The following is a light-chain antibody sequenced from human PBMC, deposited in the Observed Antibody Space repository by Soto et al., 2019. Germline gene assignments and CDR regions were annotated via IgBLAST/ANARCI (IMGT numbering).Light chain of an antibody. CDR2: YDD. V-gene: IGLV1-36*01. CDR1: SSNIGHND. CDR3: STWDDSLNGPV. Sequence: QSVLTQPPSVSEAPRQRVTISCSGSSSNIGHNDVNWYQQLPGKPPKLVIYYDDLLPSGVSDRFSGSKSGTSASLAISGLQSEDAADYFCSTWDDSLNGPVFDGGTKLTVL. J-gene: IGLJ3*02.